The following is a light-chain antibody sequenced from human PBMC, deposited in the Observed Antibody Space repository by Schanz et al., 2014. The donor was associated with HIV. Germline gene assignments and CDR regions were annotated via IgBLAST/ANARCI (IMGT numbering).Light chain of an antibody. Sequence: EIVLTQSPGTLSLSPGERATLSCRASQSVSSSYLAWYQQKPGQAPRLLIYGASSRATGIPDRFSGSGSGTGFTLTISRLEPEDFALYYCQQRSNWPPMYTFGQGTKLEI. J-gene: IGKJ2*01. CDR3: QQRSNWPPMYT. V-gene: IGKV3D-20*02. CDR1: QSVSSSY. CDR2: GAS.